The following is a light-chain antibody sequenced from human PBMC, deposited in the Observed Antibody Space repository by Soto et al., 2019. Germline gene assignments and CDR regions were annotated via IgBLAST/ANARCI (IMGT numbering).Light chain of an antibody. Sequence: EIVLTQSPATLSLSPGERATLSCRASQTVDSYLAWYQQKPGQAPRLLIHDISERATGIPARFSGSGSGTDFTLTISSLEPEDFAVYYCQQRRSWPRTFGQGTQVEIK. J-gene: IGKJ1*01. CDR3: QQRRSWPRT. CDR2: DIS. V-gene: IGKV3-11*01. CDR1: QTVDSY.